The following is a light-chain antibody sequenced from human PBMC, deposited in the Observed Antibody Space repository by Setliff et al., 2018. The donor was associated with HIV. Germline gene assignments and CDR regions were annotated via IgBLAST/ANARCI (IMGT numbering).Light chain of an antibody. V-gene: IGLV2-14*01. Sequence: QSALAQPASVSGSPGQSITISSTGTSSDIGGYNYVSWYQQHPGKAPQLLIYEVTNRPSGVSSRFSGSKSGDTASLTISGLQTEDEADYYCASYTSSSTYVFGTGTKVTVL. CDR2: EVT. CDR1: SSDIGGYNY. J-gene: IGLJ1*01. CDR3: ASYTSSSTYV.